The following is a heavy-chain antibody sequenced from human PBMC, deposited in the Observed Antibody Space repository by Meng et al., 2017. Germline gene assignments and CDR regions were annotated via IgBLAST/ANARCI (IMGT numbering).Heavy chain of an antibody. D-gene: IGHD2-15*01. CDR3: ARGAVVVVAATLFDY. Sequence: GSLRLSCAVYGGSFSGYYWSWIRQPPGKGLEWIGEINHSGSTNYNPSLKSRVTISVDTSKNQFSLKLSSVTAADTAVYYCARGAVVVVAATLFDYWGKGTLVTVSS. CDR2: INHSGST. V-gene: IGHV4-34*01. CDR1: GGSFSGYY. J-gene: IGHJ4*02.